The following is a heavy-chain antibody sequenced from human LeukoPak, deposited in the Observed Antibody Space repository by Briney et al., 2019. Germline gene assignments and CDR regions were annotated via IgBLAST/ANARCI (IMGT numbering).Heavy chain of an antibody. V-gene: IGHV1-8*01. D-gene: IGHD3-3*01. CDR3: ARGPHGDFWSGYYTGGYMDV. CDR1: GYTFTSYD. CDR2: MNPNSGNT. J-gene: IGHJ6*03. Sequence: ASVKVSCKASGYTFTSYDINWVRQATGQGLEWMGWMNPNSGNTGYAQKFQGRVTMTRNTSISTAYMELSSLRSEDTAVYYCARGPHGDFWSGYYTGGYMDVWGKGTTVTVSS.